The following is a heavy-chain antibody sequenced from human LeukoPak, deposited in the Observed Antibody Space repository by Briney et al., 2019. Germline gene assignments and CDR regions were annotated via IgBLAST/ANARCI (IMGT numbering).Heavy chain of an antibody. Sequence: GGSLRLSCAASGFTFSSYGMHWVRQAPGKGLEWVALISYDGTNKYYGDSVKGRFTISRDKSKNTLFLQMNSLRAEDTAVYYCAKASIAAAGGYFQHWDQGTLVTVSS. CDR1: GFTFSSYG. CDR2: ISYDGTNK. J-gene: IGHJ1*01. CDR3: AKASIAAAGGYFQH. V-gene: IGHV3-30*18. D-gene: IGHD6-13*01.